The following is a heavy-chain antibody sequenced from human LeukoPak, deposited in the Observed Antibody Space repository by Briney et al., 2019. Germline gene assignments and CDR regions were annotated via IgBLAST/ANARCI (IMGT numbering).Heavy chain of an antibody. CDR2: ISYDGSNK. CDR3: ARPRPYFDY. V-gene: IGHV3-30-3*01. Sequence: GGSLRLSCAASGFTFSSYAMHWVHQAPGKGLEWVAVISYDGSNKYYADSVKGRFTISRDNSKNTLYLQMNSLRAEDTAVYYCARPRPYFDYWGQGTLVTVSS. CDR1: GFTFSSYA. J-gene: IGHJ4*02.